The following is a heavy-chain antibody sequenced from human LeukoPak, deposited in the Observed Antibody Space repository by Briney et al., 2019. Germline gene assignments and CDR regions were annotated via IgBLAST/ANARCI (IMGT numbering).Heavy chain of an antibody. V-gene: IGHV3-15*01. D-gene: IGHD1-26*01. Sequence: GGSLRLSCAASGFTFSNAWMSWVRQAPGKGLEWVGRIKSETYGGTTDYAAPVIVRFTISRDDSKTTLHLQMNSLRAEDTAVYYCAKNLLGSESFSWYFDLWGRGTLVTVSS. CDR3: AKNLLGSESFSWYFDL. J-gene: IGHJ2*01. CDR2: IKSETYGGTT. CDR1: GFTFSNAW.